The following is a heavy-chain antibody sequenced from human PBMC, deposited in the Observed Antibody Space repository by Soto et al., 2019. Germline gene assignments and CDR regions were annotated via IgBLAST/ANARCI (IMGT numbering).Heavy chain of an antibody. J-gene: IGHJ4*02. D-gene: IGHD4-17*01. Sequence: PSETLSLTCTVSGGSISSYYWSWIRQPPGKGLEWIGYIYYSGSTNYNPSLKSRVTISVDMSKNQFSLKLSSVTAADTAVYYCARHRGYGDYDYWGQGTLVTVSS. V-gene: IGHV4-59*08. CDR1: GGSISSYY. CDR2: IYYSGST. CDR3: ARHRGYGDYDY.